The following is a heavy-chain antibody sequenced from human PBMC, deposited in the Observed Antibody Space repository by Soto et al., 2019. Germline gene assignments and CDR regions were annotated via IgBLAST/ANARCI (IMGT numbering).Heavy chain of an antibody. J-gene: IGHJ6*02. CDR3: AREYGMDV. Sequence: QVQLVQSGGEVKKPGASVKVSCEASGYSFHTYAISWVRQAPGQGLEWVGWISGYNGNTNYAEKFXGXVXXTTDTSTKTAFMELRGLTSDDAAVYYCAREYGMDVWGQGTTVTVSS. CDR1: GYSFHTYA. V-gene: IGHV1-18*01. CDR2: ISGYNGNT.